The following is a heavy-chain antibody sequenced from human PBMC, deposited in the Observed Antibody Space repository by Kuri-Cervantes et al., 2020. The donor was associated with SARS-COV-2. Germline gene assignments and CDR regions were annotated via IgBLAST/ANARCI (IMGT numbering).Heavy chain of an antibody. Sequence: ASVKVSCKASGYTFTSYGISWVRQAPGQGLEWMGWISAYNGNTNYAQKLQGRVTMTTDTSTSTAYMELRSLRSDDTAVYYYARDRGSYYSTDYYYYYMDVWGKGTTVTVSS. CDR1: GYTFTSYG. D-gene: IGHD1-26*01. V-gene: IGHV1-18*01. CDR3: ARDRGSYYSTDYYYYYMDV. J-gene: IGHJ6*03. CDR2: ISAYNGNT.